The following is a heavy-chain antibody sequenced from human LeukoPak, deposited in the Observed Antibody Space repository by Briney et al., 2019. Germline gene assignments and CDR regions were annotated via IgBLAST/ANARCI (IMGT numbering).Heavy chain of an antibody. D-gene: IGHD6-13*01. V-gene: IGHV3-30*02. Sequence: GGSLRLSCAASGFTFSSYGMHWVRQAPGKGLEWVAFRRYDGSNKYYADSVKGRFTISRDNSKNTLYLQMNSLRAEDTAVYYCAKGPLYSSSWGLEYFQHWGQGTLVTVSS. CDR1: GFTFSSYG. CDR2: RRYDGSNK. CDR3: AKGPLYSSSWGLEYFQH. J-gene: IGHJ1*01.